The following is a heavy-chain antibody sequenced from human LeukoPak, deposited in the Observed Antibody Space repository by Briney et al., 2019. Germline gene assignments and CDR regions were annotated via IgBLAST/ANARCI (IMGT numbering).Heavy chain of an antibody. CDR1: GFTFSSYA. D-gene: IGHD4-17*01. CDR3: VREASYGSSTFDY. CDR2: ISYDGYNK. V-gene: IGHV3-30-3*01. Sequence: PGGSLRLSCAASGFTFSSYAMHWVCQAPGKGLEWVAIISYDGYNKYYADSVKGRFTISRDNSKNTLYLQMSSLRVEDTAMYYCVREASYGSSTFDYWGQGTLVTVSS. J-gene: IGHJ4*02.